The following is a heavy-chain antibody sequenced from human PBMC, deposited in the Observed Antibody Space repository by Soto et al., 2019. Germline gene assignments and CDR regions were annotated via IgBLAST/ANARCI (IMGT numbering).Heavy chain of an antibody. D-gene: IGHD4-17*01. CDR3: AKDRADYGDDRGPYYYGVDV. CDR2: ISYDGRNN. CDR1: GFTFSSYG. J-gene: IGHJ6*02. Sequence: QVQLVESGGGVVQPGRSLRLSCAASGFTFSSYGMHWVRQAPGKGLEWVAVISYDGRNNYYADSVKGRFTISRDNSKNTLYLQMNSLRAEDTGVYYCAKDRADYGDDRGPYYYGVDVWGQGTTVTVSS. V-gene: IGHV3-30*18.